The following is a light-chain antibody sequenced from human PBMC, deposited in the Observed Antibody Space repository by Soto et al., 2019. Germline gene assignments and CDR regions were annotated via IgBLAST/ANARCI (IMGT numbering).Light chain of an antibody. CDR2: RNN. V-gene: IGLV1-47*01. J-gene: IGLJ2*01. Sequence: QSVLTQPPSVSGTPGQRVTISCSGRTSNIGSNYVYWYLQLPGMAPKLLIYRNNERPSGVPDRFSGSKSGTSASLAISGLRSEDEDDYYCAAWDDSLSGVVFGGGTKLTVL. CDR3: AAWDDSLSGVV. CDR1: TSNIGSNY.